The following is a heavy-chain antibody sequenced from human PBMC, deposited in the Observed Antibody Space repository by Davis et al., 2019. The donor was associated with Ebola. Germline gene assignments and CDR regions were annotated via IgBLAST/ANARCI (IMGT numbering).Heavy chain of an antibody. J-gene: IGHJ3*02. Sequence: GESLKISCKDSENSFTSYWIGWVRQMPGKGLEWMGIIYTGDSDTRYSPSFRGQVTISADKSTRTAYLQWGSLKASDTAIYYCASLRRTITGMDDAFDIWGQGTMVTVSS. CDR3: ASLRRTITGMDDAFDI. D-gene: IGHD1-20*01. CDR1: ENSFTSYW. CDR2: IYTGDSDT. V-gene: IGHV5-51*01.